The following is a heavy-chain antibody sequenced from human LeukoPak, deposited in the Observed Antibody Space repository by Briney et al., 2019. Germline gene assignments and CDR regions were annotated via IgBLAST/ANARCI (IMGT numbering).Heavy chain of an antibody. D-gene: IGHD3-22*01. V-gene: IGHV4-59*08. Sequence: SSETLSLTCTVSGGSVSSYYWSWIRRPPGRGLEWIAYLSHSGSSDSNPSLTSRVTTLVDTSKNQFSLKLSSVTAADTAVYYCARHSKYYYDSSGSYVGYFQHWGQGTLVTVSS. CDR1: GGSVSSYY. CDR2: LSHSGSS. CDR3: ARHSKYYYDSSGSYVGYFQH. J-gene: IGHJ1*01.